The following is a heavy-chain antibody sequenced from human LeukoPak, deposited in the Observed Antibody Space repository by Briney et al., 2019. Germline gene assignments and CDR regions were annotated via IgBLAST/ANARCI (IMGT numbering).Heavy chain of an antibody. Sequence: GGSLRLSCAASGFTVSKNYMSWVRQAPGKGLEWVSVLYSGGNTFYADSVKGRFTISRDNSKNTLYIQMNNLRAEDTAVYYCARDKTGVPVAGPYYYYGVDVWGQGTTVTVSS. J-gene: IGHJ6*02. D-gene: IGHD6-19*01. V-gene: IGHV3-66*01. CDR1: GFTVSKNY. CDR3: ARDKTGVPVAGPYYYYGVDV. CDR2: LYSGGNT.